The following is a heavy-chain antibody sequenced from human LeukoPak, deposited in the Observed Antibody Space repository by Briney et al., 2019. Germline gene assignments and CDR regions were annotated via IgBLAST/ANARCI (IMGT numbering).Heavy chain of an antibody. Sequence: PSETLSLTFAVSGYSISSGYYWGWIRQPPGKGLEWIGSIYHSGSTYYNPSLKSRVTISVDTSKNQFSLKLSSVTAADTAVYYCARDSHTAMDYWGQGTLVTVSS. CDR2: IYHSGST. CDR1: GYSISSGYY. CDR3: ARDSHTAMDY. J-gene: IGHJ4*02. V-gene: IGHV4-38-2*02. D-gene: IGHD5-18*01.